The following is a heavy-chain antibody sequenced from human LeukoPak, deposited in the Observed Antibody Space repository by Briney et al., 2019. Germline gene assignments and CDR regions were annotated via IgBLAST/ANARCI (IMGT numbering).Heavy chain of an antibody. Sequence: GGSLRLSCAVSGFTFGNYWMSWVRQAPGKGLEWVANIKQDGSEKHYGDSVRGRFTISRDNAKNSLYLQMSSLGVDDTAVYYCARYSNSGPIEYWGQGTWSPSPQ. CDR1: GFTFGNYW. CDR2: IKQDGSEK. D-gene: IGHD2-15*01. CDR3: ARYSNSGPIEY. V-gene: IGHV3-7*01. J-gene: IGHJ4*02.